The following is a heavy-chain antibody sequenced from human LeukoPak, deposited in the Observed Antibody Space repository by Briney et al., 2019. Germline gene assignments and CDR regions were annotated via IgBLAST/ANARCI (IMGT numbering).Heavy chain of an antibody. J-gene: IGHJ4*02. CDR1: GGSISTGTYY. D-gene: IGHD6-25*01. CDR3: ARDSISLASGSPVYYFDY. CDR2: IYHTGNT. V-gene: IGHV4-30-2*01. Sequence: SSETLSLTCTVSGGSISTGTYYWSWVRQPPGKGLEWLGYIYHTGNTYYNPSLKSRVTISVDTSKNQFSLKLTSVTAADTAVYYCARDSISLASGSPVYYFDYWGQGTLVAVSS.